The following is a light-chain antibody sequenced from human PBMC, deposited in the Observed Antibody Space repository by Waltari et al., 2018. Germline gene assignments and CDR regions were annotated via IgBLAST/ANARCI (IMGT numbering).Light chain of an antibody. CDR3: GTWDNSLSGWV. Sequence: QSVLTQPPSESAAPGQKVTISCSGAASNIGNNFVSWYQQFPGASPKLLIFETNNRPSGIPDRSSGSKSGTSATLGITGLQTGDEADYYCGTWDNSLSGWVFGTGTKLTVL. V-gene: IGLV1-51*01. J-gene: IGLJ3*02. CDR1: ASNIGNNF. CDR2: ETN.